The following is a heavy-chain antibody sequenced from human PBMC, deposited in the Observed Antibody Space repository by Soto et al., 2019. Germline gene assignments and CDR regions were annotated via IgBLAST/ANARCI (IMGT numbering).Heavy chain of an antibody. CDR1: GFTFSDYW. CDR3: MRGIGGGGFRNVVDP. CDR2: LDNDGRST. V-gene: IGHV3-74*01. D-gene: IGHD2-15*01. Sequence: EVRLVESGGGLVQPGGSLRLSCAASGFTFSDYWMHWVRQAPGKGLEWVARLDNDGRSTTYANSVTGRFSISRDNAKTMVYLQMTRLRAEDTAVYYFMRGIGGGGFRNVVDPGGKGPPVT. J-gene: IGHJ5*02.